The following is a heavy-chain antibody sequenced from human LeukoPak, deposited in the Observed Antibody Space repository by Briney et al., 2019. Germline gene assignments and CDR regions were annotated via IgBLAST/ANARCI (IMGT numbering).Heavy chain of an antibody. J-gene: IGHJ4*02. CDR1: GLTFSSHW. V-gene: IGHV3-74*01. Sequence: GGSLRLSCAASGLTFSSHWMHWVRQAPGKGLVWVSRITNDGSSTTYADSVKGRFTISRDNAKNMLYLQASSLRAEDTAVYYCAREPGSGGSFDYWGQGTLVTVSS. D-gene: IGHD1-26*01. CDR2: ITNDGSST. CDR3: AREPGSGGSFDY.